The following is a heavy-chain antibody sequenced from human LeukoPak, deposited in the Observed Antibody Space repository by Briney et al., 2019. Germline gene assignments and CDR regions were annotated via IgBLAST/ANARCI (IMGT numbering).Heavy chain of an antibody. Sequence: GGSLRLSCAAPGFTFSNYAMSWVRQAPEKGLEWVSAISGSGGSTYYADSVKGRFTISRDNSKNTLYLQMNSLRAEDTAVYYCAKDTTMAEAYYFDYWGQGTLVTVSS. CDR3: AKDTTMAEAYYFDY. CDR1: GFTFSNYA. V-gene: IGHV3-23*01. J-gene: IGHJ4*02. D-gene: IGHD5-18*01. CDR2: ISGSGGST.